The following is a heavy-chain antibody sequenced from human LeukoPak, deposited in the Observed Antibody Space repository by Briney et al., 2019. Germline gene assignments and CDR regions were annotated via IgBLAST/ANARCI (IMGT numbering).Heavy chain of an antibody. CDR1: GFSFSSYA. D-gene: IGHD2-15*01. CDR3: AKAPVTSCRGAFCYPFDY. J-gene: IGHJ4*02. CDR2: MSSRDDGR. Sequence: GALRLSCATSGFSFSSYAMSWVRQAPGKGLEWVSAMSSRDDGRYYAASVRGRFTISRDTSRSTLYLQMNSLRAEDAAVYYCAKAPVTSCRGAFCYPFDYWGQGTLVTVSS. V-gene: IGHV3-23*01.